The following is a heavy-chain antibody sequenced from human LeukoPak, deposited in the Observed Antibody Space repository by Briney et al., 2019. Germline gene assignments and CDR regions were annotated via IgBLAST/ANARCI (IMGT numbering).Heavy chain of an antibody. D-gene: IGHD2-2*02. CDR2: IIPIFGIA. CDR1: GGTFSSYA. Sequence: SVKVSCKASGGTFSSYAISWVRQAPGQGLEWMGRIIPIFGIANYAQKFQGRVTITADKSTSTAYMELSSLRSEDTAVYYCAISRRSGYCSSTSCYTDYYYYGMDVWGQGTTATVSS. J-gene: IGHJ6*02. CDR3: AISRRSGYCSSTSCYTDYYYYGMDV. V-gene: IGHV1-69*04.